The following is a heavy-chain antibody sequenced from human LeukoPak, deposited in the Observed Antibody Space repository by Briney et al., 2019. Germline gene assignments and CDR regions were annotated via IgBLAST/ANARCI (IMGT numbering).Heavy chain of an antibody. Sequence: GGSLRLSCAASGFTVGSNYMSWVRQAPGKGLEWVSVIYSGGSTYYADSVKGRFTISRDNSKNTLYLQMNSLRAEDTAVYYCAREDNYYYYYGMDVWGQGTTVTVSS. CDR3: AREDNYYYYYGMDV. CDR2: IYSGGST. CDR1: GFTVGSNY. J-gene: IGHJ6*02. V-gene: IGHV3-66*01.